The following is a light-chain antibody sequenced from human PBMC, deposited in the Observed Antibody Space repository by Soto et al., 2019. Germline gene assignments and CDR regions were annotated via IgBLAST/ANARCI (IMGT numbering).Light chain of an antibody. J-gene: IGLJ2*01. CDR1: TSNIGSNT. CDR3: ATWDDSLKGVV. Sequence: QYVLTQPPSASGTPGQRVTISCSGSTSNIGSNTVNWFQQLPGTAPELLIYSDYQRPSGVPDRFSGSRYGTSASLAISGPQSEDEADYYCATWDDSLKGVVFGGGTKVTVL. V-gene: IGLV1-44*01. CDR2: SDY.